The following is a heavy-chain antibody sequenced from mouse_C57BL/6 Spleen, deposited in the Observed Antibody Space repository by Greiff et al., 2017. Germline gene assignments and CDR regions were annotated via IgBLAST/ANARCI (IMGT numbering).Heavy chain of an antibody. CDR1: GYAFSSYW. Sequence: QVQLQQSGAELVKPGASVKISCKASGYAFSSYWMNWVKQRPGKGLEWIGQIYPGDGDTNYNGKFKGKATLTADKSSSTAYMQLSSLTSEDSAVYFCARRGTHYAMDYWGQGTSGTVSS. J-gene: IGHJ4*01. D-gene: IGHD2-14*01. CDR3: ARRGTHYAMDY. V-gene: IGHV1-80*01. CDR2: IYPGDGDT.